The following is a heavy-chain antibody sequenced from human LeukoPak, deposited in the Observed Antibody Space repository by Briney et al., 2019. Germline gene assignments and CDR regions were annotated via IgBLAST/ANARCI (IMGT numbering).Heavy chain of an antibody. CDR1: GRSISSYY. D-gene: IGHD6-13*01. CDR3: VRSSRWQLAFDY. V-gene: IGHV4-59*07. Sequence: PSDTLSLTCTVSGRSISSYYWIWIRQPPGKRLKWSAYIYYSGSTNYNPSLKSRVTISVDTSKNQSSLKLSSVTAADTAVYYCVRSSRWQLAFDYWGQGTLVTVSS. J-gene: IGHJ4*02. CDR2: IYYSGST.